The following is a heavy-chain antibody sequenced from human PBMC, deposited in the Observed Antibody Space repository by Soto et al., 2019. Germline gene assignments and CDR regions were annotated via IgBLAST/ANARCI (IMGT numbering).Heavy chain of an antibody. CDR1: GGSISSGDYY. Sequence: PSETLSLTCTVSGGSISSGDYYWSWIRQPPGKGLEWIGYIYYSGSTYYNPSLKSRVTISVDTSKNQFSLKLSSVTAADTAVYYCARYSPPRGDYFDYWGQGTLVTVSS. CDR2: IYYSGST. V-gene: IGHV4-30-4*01. CDR3: ARYSPPRGDYFDY. J-gene: IGHJ4*02. D-gene: IGHD2-21*01.